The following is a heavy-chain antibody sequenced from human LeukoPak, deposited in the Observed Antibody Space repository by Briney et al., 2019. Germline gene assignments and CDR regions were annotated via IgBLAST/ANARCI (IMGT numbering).Heavy chain of an antibody. D-gene: IGHD6-13*01. Sequence: ASVKVFCKASGYTFTGYYMHWVRQAPGQGLEWMGWINPNSGGTNYAQKFQGRVTMTRDTSISTAFMELRRLTSDDTAVYYCARRVEQQLSSPGDWFDPWGQGTLVTVSS. CDR3: ARRVEQQLSSPGDWFDP. CDR2: INPNSGGT. J-gene: IGHJ5*02. V-gene: IGHV1-2*02. CDR1: GYTFTGYY.